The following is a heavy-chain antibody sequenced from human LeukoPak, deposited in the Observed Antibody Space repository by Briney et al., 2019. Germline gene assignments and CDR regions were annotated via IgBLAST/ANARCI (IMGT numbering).Heavy chain of an antibody. Sequence: PSETLSLTCTVSGGSISSSSYYWGWIRQPPGKGREWSRSIYYSGSTYYNPSLKSRVTISVDTSKNHSSLKLTSVTAAHTAVYYCAGLRQLGIFDYWGQGTLVTVSS. CDR1: GGSISSSSYY. D-gene: IGHD1-1*01. CDR3: AGLRQLGIFDY. V-gene: IGHV4-39*01. CDR2: IYYSGST. J-gene: IGHJ4*02.